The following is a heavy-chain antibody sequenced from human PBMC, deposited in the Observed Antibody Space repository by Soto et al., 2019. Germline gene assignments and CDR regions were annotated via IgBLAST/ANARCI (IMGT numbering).Heavy chain of an antibody. Sequence: GESLKISCKDSGDSFSSYWIGWVRQMPGKGLEWMGIIYPGDSDTRYSPSFQGQVTISADKSISTAYLQWSSLKASDTAMYYCARSSIPMAGPFDSWGQGTLVTVSS. J-gene: IGHJ4*02. V-gene: IGHV5-51*01. CDR2: IYPGDSDT. D-gene: IGHD6-19*01. CDR1: GDSFSSYW. CDR3: ARSSIPMAGPFDS.